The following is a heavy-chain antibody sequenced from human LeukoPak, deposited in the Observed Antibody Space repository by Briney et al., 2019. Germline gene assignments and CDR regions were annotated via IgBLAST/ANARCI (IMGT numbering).Heavy chain of an antibody. V-gene: IGHV1-69*04. CDR3: ARDLEYCNGGDCYKNWFDP. CDR2: IIPILGIA. CDR1: GGTFSSYA. J-gene: IGHJ5*02. D-gene: IGHD2-8*02. Sequence: GASVKVSCKASGGTFSSYAISWVRQAPGQGLEWMGRIIPILGIANYAQKFQGRVTITADKSTSTAYMELSSLRSEDTAVYYCARDLEYCNGGDCYKNWFDPWGQGTLVTVSS.